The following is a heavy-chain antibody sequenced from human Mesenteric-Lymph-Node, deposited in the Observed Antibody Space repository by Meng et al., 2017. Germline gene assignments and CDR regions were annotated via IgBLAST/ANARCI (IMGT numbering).Heavy chain of an antibody. CDR1: GFTFSSYW. J-gene: IGHJ3*02. D-gene: IGHD1-26*01. CDR3: ARESGSYSFGAFDI. Sequence: GGSLRLSCAASGFTFSSYWMSWVRQAPGKGLEWVANIKQDGSEKYYVDSVKGRFTISRDNAKNSLYLQMNSLRAEDTAVYYCARESGSYSFGAFDIWGQGTMVTVSS. CDR2: IKQDGSEK. V-gene: IGHV3-7*01.